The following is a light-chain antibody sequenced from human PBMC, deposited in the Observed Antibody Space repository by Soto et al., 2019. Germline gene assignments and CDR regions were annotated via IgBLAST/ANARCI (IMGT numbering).Light chain of an antibody. CDR3: SSYAGINNLGV. Sequence: QSALTQPPSASGSPGQSVTISCTGTSSDVGGYKYVSWYQQHPGKAPKLMIFEVNKRPSGVPDRFSGSKSGNMASLTVSGLQAEDEDDYYCSSYAGINNLGVFGTGTKLTVL. CDR1: SSDVGGYKY. V-gene: IGLV2-8*01. J-gene: IGLJ1*01. CDR2: EVN.